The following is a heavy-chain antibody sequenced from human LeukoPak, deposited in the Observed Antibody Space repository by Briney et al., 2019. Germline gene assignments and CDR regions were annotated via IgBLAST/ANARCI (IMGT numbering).Heavy chain of an antibody. CDR1: GFTFSSNS. CDR3: ARDGVGATPAFDI. J-gene: IGHJ3*02. Sequence: PGGSLRLSCAASGFTFSSNSMNWVRQAPGKGLEWVSSISSSSSYIYYADSVKGRFTIARDNAKNSLYLQMNSLRAEDTAVYYCARDGVGATPAFDIWGQGTMVTVSS. D-gene: IGHD1-26*01. CDR2: ISSSSSYI. V-gene: IGHV3-21*01.